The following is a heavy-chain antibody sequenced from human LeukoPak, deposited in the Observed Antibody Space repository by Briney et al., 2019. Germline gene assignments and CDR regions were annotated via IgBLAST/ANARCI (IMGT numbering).Heavy chain of an antibody. D-gene: IGHD6-19*01. J-gene: IGHJ3*02. CDR3: ARGGQWLVRDAFDI. Sequence: PGGSLRLSCAASGFTFSNAWMSWVRQAPGKGLEWVSYISSSGSTIYYADSVKGRLTISRDNAKNSLYLQMNSLRAEDTAVYYCARGGQWLVRDAFDIWGQGTMVTVSS. CDR1: GFTFSNAW. CDR2: ISSSGSTI. V-gene: IGHV3-11*04.